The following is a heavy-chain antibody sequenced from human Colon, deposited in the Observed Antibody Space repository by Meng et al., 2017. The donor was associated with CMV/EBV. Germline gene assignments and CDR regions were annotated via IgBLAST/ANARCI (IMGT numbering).Heavy chain of an antibody. Sequence: GGSLRLSCAASGFDFKFYAMTWVRQRPGKGLELVANMSPAENEYSYGDSVEGRFTMSRDNAKDSLYLDMTGLRADDTAVYFCATDFGWYRRIYWGQGTLVTVSS. CDR2: MSPAENEY. CDR1: GFDFKFYA. CDR3: ATDFGWYRRIY. D-gene: IGHD6-19*01. J-gene: IGHJ4*01. V-gene: IGHV3-7*03.